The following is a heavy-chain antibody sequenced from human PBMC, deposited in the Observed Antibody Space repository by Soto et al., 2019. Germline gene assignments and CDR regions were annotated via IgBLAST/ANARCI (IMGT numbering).Heavy chain of an antibody. D-gene: IGHD3-9*01. CDR1: GGSISSYY. CDR3: ARGVQLNWNYDILTGYYKGVDVINYYIDY. J-gene: IGHJ4*02. Sequence: PSETLSLTCTVSGGSISSYYWSWIRQPPGKGQEWIGYIYYSGSTNYNPSLKSRVTISVDTSKNQFSLKLSSVTAADTAVYYCARGVQLNWNYDILTGYYKGVDVINYYIDYSGQGTLVTVSS. CDR2: IYYSGST. V-gene: IGHV4-59*01.